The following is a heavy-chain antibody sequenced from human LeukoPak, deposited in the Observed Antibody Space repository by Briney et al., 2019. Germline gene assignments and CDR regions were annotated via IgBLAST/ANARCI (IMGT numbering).Heavy chain of an antibody. Sequence: GASVKVSCKASGYTFTGYYMHWVRQAPGQGLEWMGRINPNSGGTNYAQKFQGRVTMTRDTSISTAYMELSRLRSDDTAVYYCASSAAAGPTMYFDYWGPGTLVTVSS. CDR1: GYTFTGYY. D-gene: IGHD6-13*01. CDR3: ASSAAAGPTMYFDY. J-gene: IGHJ4*02. V-gene: IGHV1-2*06. CDR2: INPNSGGT.